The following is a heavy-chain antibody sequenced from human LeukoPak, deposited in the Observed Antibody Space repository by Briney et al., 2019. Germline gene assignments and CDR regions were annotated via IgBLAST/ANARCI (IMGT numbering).Heavy chain of an antibody. CDR2: INYSGST. D-gene: IGHD3-22*01. CDR1: GIYIRCIGYE. J-gene: IGHJ6*03. Sequence: SETLSLTCSVSGIYIRCIGYERGWIRQPPGKGLEWIGRINYSGSTYYNPSLKSRVTISVDTSKNHFSLRLTSMTAAVTVEYYCVSYSAKYYSDTSGPSPYYYMDVWGKGTTVTVSS. CDR3: VSYSAKYYSDTSGPSPYYYMDV. V-gene: IGHV4-39*02.